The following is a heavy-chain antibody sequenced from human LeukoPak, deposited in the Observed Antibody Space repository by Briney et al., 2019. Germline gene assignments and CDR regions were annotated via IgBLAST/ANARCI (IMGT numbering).Heavy chain of an antibody. CDR1: GGSISGGGYY. CDR3: ARRSSSRPASWRPALWHWYFDL. CDR2: IYYSGST. D-gene: IGHD6-13*01. J-gene: IGHJ2*01. V-gene: IGHV4-31*03. Sequence: TSETLSLTCSASGGSISGGGYYWSWIRQHPGKGLEWIGYIYYSGSTYYNPSLKSRVTISVDTSKNQFSLKLNSVTAADTAVYYCARRSSSRPASWRPALWHWYFDLWGRGTLVTVSS.